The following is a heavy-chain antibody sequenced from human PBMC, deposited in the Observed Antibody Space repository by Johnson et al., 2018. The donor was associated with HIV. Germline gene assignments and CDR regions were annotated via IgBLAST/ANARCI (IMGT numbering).Heavy chain of an antibody. CDR1: GFTFSSYA. V-gene: IGHV3-NL1*01. Sequence: QVLLVESGGGVVQPGRSLRLSCAASGFTFSSYAMHWVRQAPGKGLEWVSVIYSGGSTYYADSVKGRFTISRDNSKNTLHLQMNSLRADDTAVYYCARLPSGYSRDGFNIWCQGTMVTVSS. CDR3: ARLPSGYSRDGFNI. D-gene: IGHD5-18*01. J-gene: IGHJ3*02. CDR2: IYSGGST.